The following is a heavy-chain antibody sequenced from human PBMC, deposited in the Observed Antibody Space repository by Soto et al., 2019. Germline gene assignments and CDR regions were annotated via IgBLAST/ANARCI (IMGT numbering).Heavy chain of an antibody. J-gene: IGHJ5*02. CDR3: ARGNVLRFLEWMKAGTNWFDP. CDR2: MNPNIGNT. V-gene: IGHV1-8*01. Sequence: ASVKVSCKASGYTFTSYDINWVRQATGQGLEWMGWMNPNIGNTGYAQKFQGRVTMTRNTSISTAYMELSSLRSEDTAVYYCARGNVLRFLEWMKAGTNWFDPWGQGTLVTVSS. D-gene: IGHD3-3*01. CDR1: GYTFTSYD.